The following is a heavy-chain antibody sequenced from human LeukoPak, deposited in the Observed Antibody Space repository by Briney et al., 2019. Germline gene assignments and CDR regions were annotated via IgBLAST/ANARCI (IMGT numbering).Heavy chain of an antibody. CDR1: GIPFGDYY. CDR3: AAGTAADY. Sequence: RGSLRLSCVVSGIPFGDYYMNWIRQAPGKGLEWISYISSTSSYTDYADSVKGRFTISRDNAQNALFLQMNSLRVEDTAVYYCAAGTAADYWGQGTRVAVSS. J-gene: IGHJ4*02. CDR2: ISSTSSYT. V-gene: IGHV3-11*03. D-gene: IGHD6-13*01.